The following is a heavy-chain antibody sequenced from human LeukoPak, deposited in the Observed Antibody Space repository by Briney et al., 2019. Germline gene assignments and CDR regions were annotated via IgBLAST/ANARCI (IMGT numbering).Heavy chain of an antibody. CDR3: AKGSGNGYGSGPFDY. Sequence: GGSLRLSCAASGFTFSSYSMNWVRQAPGKVLEWVSSISSSSSYIYYADSVKGRFTISRDNAKNSLYLQMNSLRVGDTAVYYCAKGSGNGYGSGPFDYWGQGTLVTVSS. V-gene: IGHV3-21*04. CDR1: GFTFSSYS. CDR2: ISSSSSYI. D-gene: IGHD3-10*01. J-gene: IGHJ4*02.